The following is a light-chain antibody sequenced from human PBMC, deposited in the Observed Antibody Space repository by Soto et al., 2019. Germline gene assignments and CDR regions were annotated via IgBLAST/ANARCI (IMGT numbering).Light chain of an antibody. CDR1: SSNIGSFYD. Sequence: QSALTQSPSVSGAPGQRVTIPCTGSSSNIGSFYDVHWYQQLPGTVPKLLIYGDNNRPSGVPDRFSGSKSGTSASLAITGLQPEDEADYYCQSYDNSLSHVVFGGGTKLTVL. V-gene: IGLV1-40*01. CDR2: GDN. J-gene: IGLJ2*01. CDR3: QSYDNSLSHVV.